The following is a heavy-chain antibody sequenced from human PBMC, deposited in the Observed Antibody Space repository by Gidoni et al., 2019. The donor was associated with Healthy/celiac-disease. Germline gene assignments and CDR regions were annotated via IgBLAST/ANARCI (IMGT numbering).Heavy chain of an antibody. Sequence: EVQLLESGGGLVQPGGSLSLSCAASGSTFSSHAMSWVRQAPGKGLGWVSAISGSGGSTYYADSVKGRFTISRDNSKNTLYLQMNSLRAEDTAVYYCAKDKVTTRAFDIWGQGTMVTVSS. D-gene: IGHD4-17*01. V-gene: IGHV3-23*01. J-gene: IGHJ3*02. CDR3: AKDKVTTRAFDI. CDR2: ISGSGGST. CDR1: GSTFSSHA.